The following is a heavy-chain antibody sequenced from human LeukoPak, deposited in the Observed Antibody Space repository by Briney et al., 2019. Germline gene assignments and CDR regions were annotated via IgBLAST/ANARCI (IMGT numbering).Heavy chain of an antibody. CDR2: IKSDGITT. J-gene: IGHJ5*02. Sequence: GGSLRLSCAASGFTFTNYWIHWVRHAPGKGLMWVSRIKSDGITTNYADSVKGRFTISRDNAKNTVYLQMNSLRAEDTALYYCAKVAVAGTTINWFDPWGQGTLVTVSS. CDR3: AKVAVAGTTINWFDP. V-gene: IGHV3-74*01. D-gene: IGHD6-19*01. CDR1: GFTFTNYW.